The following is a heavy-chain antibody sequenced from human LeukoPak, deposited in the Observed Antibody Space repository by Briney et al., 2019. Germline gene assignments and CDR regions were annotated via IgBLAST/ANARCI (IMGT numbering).Heavy chain of an antibody. CDR1: GYTFTGYY. D-gene: IGHD6-13*01. Sequence: ASVKVSCKASGYTFTGYYMHWVRQAPGQGLEGMGWINPNSGGTNYAQKFQGRVTMTRDTSISTADMELSRLRSDDTAVYYCARVYSSSWYAFFDYWGQGTLVTVSS. CDR2: INPNSGGT. J-gene: IGHJ4*02. V-gene: IGHV1-2*02. CDR3: ARVYSSSWYAFFDY.